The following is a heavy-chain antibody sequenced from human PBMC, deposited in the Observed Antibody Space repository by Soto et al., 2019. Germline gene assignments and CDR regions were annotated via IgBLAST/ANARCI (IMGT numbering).Heavy chain of an antibody. Sequence: EVQLVESGGGLVKPGGSLRLSCAASGFTFSSYSMNWVRQAPGKGLEWVSSISSSSSYIYYADSVKGRFTISRDNAKNSLYLQMNSLRAEDTAVYYGAGDSGYDHTPFDYWGQGTLVTVSS. V-gene: IGHV3-21*01. J-gene: IGHJ4*02. CDR2: ISSSSSYI. CDR1: GFTFSSYS. D-gene: IGHD5-12*01. CDR3: AGDSGYDHTPFDY.